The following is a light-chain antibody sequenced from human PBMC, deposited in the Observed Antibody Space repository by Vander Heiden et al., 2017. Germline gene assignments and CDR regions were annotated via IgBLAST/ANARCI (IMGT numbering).Light chain of an antibody. Sequence: SSERTQPPSMSVSPGQTAVITRSGGQMEKKNQSGYLKKAGQSPVLVIYRDSPRPSAFPKRFSGSNSGNIATLTISETQSLDEGDYYCQASDSSGVVFGGGTTLTVL. J-gene: IGLJ2*01. CDR1: QMEKKN. V-gene: IGLV3-1*01. CDR3: QASDSSGVV. CDR2: RDS.